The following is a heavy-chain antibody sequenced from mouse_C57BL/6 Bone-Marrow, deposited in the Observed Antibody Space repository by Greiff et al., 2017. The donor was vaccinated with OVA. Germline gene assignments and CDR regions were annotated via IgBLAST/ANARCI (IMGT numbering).Heavy chain of an antibody. CDR2: INSDGGST. CDR3: ARHGAYYSNHWYFDV. J-gene: IGHJ1*03. D-gene: IGHD2-5*01. CDR1: EYEFPSHD. V-gene: IGHV5-2*01. Sequence: EVKLMESGGGLVQPGESLKLSCESNEYEFPSHDMSWVRKTPEKRLELVAAINSDGGSTYYPYTMERRFIISRDNTKKTLYLQMSSLRSEDTALYYCARHGAYYSNHWYFDVWGTGTTVTVSS.